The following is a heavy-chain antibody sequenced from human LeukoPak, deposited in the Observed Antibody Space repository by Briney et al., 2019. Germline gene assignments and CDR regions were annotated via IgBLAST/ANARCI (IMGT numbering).Heavy chain of an antibody. V-gene: IGHV1-2*02. D-gene: IGHD2-15*01. CDR1: GYIFTGHH. CDR2: INPNSGDT. CDR3: AKALSQDLINWFDP. J-gene: IGHJ5*02. Sequence: ASVKVYCKTTGYIFTGHHVHWVRQAPGQGLEWLRWINPNSGDTNYAQAFQGRVAMTRDTSINTSYMELSRLTSDDTAVYYCAKALSQDLINWFDPWGQGTLVTVSS.